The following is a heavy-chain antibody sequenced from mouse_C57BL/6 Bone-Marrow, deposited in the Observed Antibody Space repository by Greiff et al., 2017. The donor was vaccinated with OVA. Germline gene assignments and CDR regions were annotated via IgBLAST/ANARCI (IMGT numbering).Heavy chain of an antibody. V-gene: IGHV1-69*01. CDR3: AREGWLRLFDY. CDR1: GYTFTSYW. D-gene: IGHD2-2*01. CDR2: IDPSDSST. Sequence: QVQLQQPGAELVMPGASVKLSCKASGYTFTSYWMHWVKQRPGQGLEWIGEIDPSDSSTTYHQKFKGKSTLTVDKSSSTAYMQLSSLTSEDSAVYYCAREGWLRLFDYWGQGTTLTVSS. J-gene: IGHJ2*01.